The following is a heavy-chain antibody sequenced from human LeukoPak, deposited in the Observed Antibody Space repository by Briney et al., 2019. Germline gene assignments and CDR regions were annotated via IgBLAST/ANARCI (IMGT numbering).Heavy chain of an antibody. CDR2: INHSGST. V-gene: IGHV4-34*01. J-gene: IGHJ5*02. CDR3: ARGQGRRSTRSWFDP. Sequence: SETLSLTCAVYGGSFSGYYWSWIRQPPGKGLEWIGEINHSGSTNYNPSLKSRVTTSVDTSKNQFSLKLSSVTAADTAVYYCARGQGRRSTRSWFDPWGQGTLVTVSS. CDR1: GGSFSGYY. D-gene: IGHD3-10*01.